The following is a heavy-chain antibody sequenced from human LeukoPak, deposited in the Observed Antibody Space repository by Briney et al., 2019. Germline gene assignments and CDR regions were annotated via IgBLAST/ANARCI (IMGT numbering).Heavy chain of an antibody. D-gene: IGHD6-19*01. J-gene: IGHJ4*02. CDR1: GGSISSYY. CDR2: IYYSGST. Sequence: SETLSLTCTVSGGSISSYYWSWIRQPPGKGLEWIGYIYYSGSTNYNPSLKSRVTISVDTSKNQFSLKLSSVTAADTAVYYCARPMQWLVQPDYWGQGTLVTVSS. CDR3: ARPMQWLVQPDY. V-gene: IGHV4-59*01.